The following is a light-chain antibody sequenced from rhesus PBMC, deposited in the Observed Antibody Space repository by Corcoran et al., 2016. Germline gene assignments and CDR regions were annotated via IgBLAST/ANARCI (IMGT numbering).Light chain of an antibody. CDR1: QSISSW. Sequence: DIQMTQSPSSLSASVGDTVTITCRASQSISSWLAWYQQKPGKAPKLLIYKASSLQSGVPSMFSGSGSGTDFTLTISSLQSEDFATYDCQQYSSSPPLTVGGGTKVELK. V-gene: IGKV1-22*01. J-gene: IGKJ4*01. CDR3: QQYSSSPPLT. CDR2: KAS.